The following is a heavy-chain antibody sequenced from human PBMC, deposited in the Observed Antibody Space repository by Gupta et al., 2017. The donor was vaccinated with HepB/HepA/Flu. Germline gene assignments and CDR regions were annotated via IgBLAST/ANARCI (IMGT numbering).Heavy chain of an antibody. D-gene: IGHD3-3*01. CDR1: GFTFDDYA. J-gene: IGHJ4*02. V-gene: IGHV3-9*01. CDR3: AKDIGLGYYDFWSGLDY. Sequence: EVQLVESGGGLVQPGRSLRLSCAASGFTFDDYAMHWVRQAPGKGLEWVSGISWNSGSIGYADSVKGRFTISRDNAKNSLYLQMNSLRAEDTALYYCAKDIGLGYYDFWSGLDYWGQGTLVTVSS. CDR2: ISWNSGSI.